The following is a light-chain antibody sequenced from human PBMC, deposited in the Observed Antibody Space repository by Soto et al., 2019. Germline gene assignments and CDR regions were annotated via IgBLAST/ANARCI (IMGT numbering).Light chain of an antibody. CDR3: QQRSNWPPA. CDR2: DAS. J-gene: IGKJ5*01. CDR1: QYVGTR. V-gene: IGKV3-11*01. Sequence: EIVLTQSPATLSSSPVETATLSCRASQYVGTRLAWYQHKPGQAPRLLIYDASNRATGIPARFSGSGSGTDFTLTISSLEPEDFAVYYCQQRSNWPPAFGQGTRLEIK.